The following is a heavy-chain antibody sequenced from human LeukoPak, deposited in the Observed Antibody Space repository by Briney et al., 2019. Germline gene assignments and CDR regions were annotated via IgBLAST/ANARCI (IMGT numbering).Heavy chain of an antibody. J-gene: IGHJ4*02. CDR3: ASYASSWPKRGPDY. D-gene: IGHD6-13*01. Sequence: PSETLSLTCAVYGGSFSGYYWGWIRQPPGKGLEWIGEINHSGSTNYNPSLKSRVTISVDTSKNQFSLKLSSVTAADTAVYYCASYASSWPKRGPDYWGQGTLVTVSS. CDR2: INHSGST. CDR1: GGSFSGYY. V-gene: IGHV4-34*01.